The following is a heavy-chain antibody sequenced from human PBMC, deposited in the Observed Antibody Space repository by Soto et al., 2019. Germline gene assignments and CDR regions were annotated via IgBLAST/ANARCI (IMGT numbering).Heavy chain of an antibody. J-gene: IGHJ4*02. D-gene: IGHD3-10*01. CDR2: IYYSGST. Sequence: SETLSLTCTVSGGSISSGDYYWSWIRQPPGKGLEWIGYIYYSGSTYYNPSLKSRVTISVDTSKNQFSLKLSSVTAADTAVYYCARAQGSGFMVSWGQGTLVTVSS. V-gene: IGHV4-30-4*01. CDR1: GGSISSGDYY. CDR3: ARAQGSGFMVS.